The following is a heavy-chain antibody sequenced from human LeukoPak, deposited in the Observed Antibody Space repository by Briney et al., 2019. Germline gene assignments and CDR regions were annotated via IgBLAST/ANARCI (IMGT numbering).Heavy chain of an antibody. D-gene: IGHD4-23*01. V-gene: IGHV4-30-4*08. CDR3: ARDGKVTPSYYYYYMDV. CDR2: IYYNGST. J-gene: IGHJ6*03. Sequence: SETLSLTCTVSGGSISSGDYYWSWIRQPPGKGLEWIGYIYYNGSTYYNPSLKSRGAISVDTSKNQFSLKLSSVTAADTAVYYCARDGKVTPSYYYYYMDVWGKGTTVTVSS. CDR1: GGSISSGDYY.